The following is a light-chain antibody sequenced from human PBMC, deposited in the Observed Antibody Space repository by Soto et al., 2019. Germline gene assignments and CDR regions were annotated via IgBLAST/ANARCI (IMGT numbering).Light chain of an antibody. CDR3: AAWDGGLGGWA. V-gene: IGLV1-44*01. Sequence: QSVLTQSPSASGTPGQRVTISCSGSNSNIGGNTVDWYQQLPGTAPKLLMYSNNKRPSGVPDRFSGSKSGSSASLAISGLQSEDDADYYCAAWDGGLGGWAFGGGTKLTVL. CDR1: NSNIGGNT. J-gene: IGLJ3*02. CDR2: SNN.